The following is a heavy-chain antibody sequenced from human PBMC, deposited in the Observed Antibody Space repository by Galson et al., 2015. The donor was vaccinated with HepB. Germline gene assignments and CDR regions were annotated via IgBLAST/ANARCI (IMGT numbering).Heavy chain of an antibody. CDR1: GYIFSDYW. V-gene: IGHV3-7*01. J-gene: IGHJ4*02. CDR3: VRDNYHNLDY. CDR2: VHQSGSDK. D-gene: IGHD3-10*01. Sequence: SLRLSCAASGYIFSDYWINWVRQAPGKGLEWLGNVHQSGSDKDYADSVKGRFTISRDNAKNSAYLQLSSLSAEDTAVYYCVRDNYHNLDYWGQGTLVTVSS.